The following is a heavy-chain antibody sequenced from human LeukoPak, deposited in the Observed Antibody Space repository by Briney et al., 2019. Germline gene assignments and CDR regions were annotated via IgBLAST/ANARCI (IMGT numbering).Heavy chain of an antibody. J-gene: IGHJ4*02. Sequence: PGGSLRLSCAASGFTFSSYAMSWVRQAPGKGLEWVSAIGGRGTITYYADSVKGRFTISKDNSKNTLYLQMNSLRAEDTAVYYCAKDDDYVEYGYYFDFWGQGTLVTVPS. CDR1: GFTFSSYA. CDR3: AKDDDYVEYGYYFDF. D-gene: IGHD4-17*01. V-gene: IGHV3-23*01. CDR2: IGGRGTIT.